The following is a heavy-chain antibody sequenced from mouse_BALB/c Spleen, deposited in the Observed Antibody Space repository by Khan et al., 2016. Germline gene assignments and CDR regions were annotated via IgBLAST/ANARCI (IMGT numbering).Heavy chain of an antibody. D-gene: IGHD4-1*01. J-gene: IGHJ3*01. CDR1: GYSITSDYA. Sequence: EVQLQESGPGLVKPSQSLYLTCTVTGYSITSDYAWNWIRQFPGNKLEWMGCISYSGSTSYNPSLKRRITITRDTSKNQFFLRLNTVTTEDTATYYSAEDLGWFAYWGQGTLVTVSA. CDR2: ISYSGST. CDR3: AEDLGWFAY. V-gene: IGHV3-2*02.